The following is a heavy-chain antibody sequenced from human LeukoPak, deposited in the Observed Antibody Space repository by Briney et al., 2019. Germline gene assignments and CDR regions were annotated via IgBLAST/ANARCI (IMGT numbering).Heavy chain of an antibody. CDR2: IIPIFGTA. CDR3: ARANSETEMATIHLGYYYGMDV. CDR1: GGTFSSYA. Sequence: GASVKVSCKASGGTFSSYAISWVRQAPGQGLEWMGGIIPIFGTANYAQKFQGRVTITADESTSTAYMELSSLRSEGTAVYYCARANSETEMATIHLGYYYGMDVWGQGTTVTVSS. J-gene: IGHJ6*02. V-gene: IGHV1-69*13. D-gene: IGHD5-24*01.